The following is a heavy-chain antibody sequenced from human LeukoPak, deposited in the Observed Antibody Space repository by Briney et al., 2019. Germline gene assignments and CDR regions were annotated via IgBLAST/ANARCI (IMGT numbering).Heavy chain of an antibody. Sequence: GRSLRLSCAASGFTFRSYGMHWVRQAPGKGLEWVAVIWYDGSNKYYADSVKGRFTISRDNSKNTLYLQMNSLRAEDTAVYYCARDGRYCSGGSCYHNWFDPWGQGTLVTVPS. V-gene: IGHV3-33*01. CDR2: IWYDGSNK. J-gene: IGHJ5*02. D-gene: IGHD2-15*01. CDR1: GFTFRSYG. CDR3: ARDGRYCSGGSCYHNWFDP.